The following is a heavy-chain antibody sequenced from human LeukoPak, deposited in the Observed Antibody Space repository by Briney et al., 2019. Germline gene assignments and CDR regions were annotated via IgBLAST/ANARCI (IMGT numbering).Heavy chain of an antibody. CDR2: ISAYNGNT. V-gene: IGHV1-18*04. D-gene: IGHD5-24*01. Sequence: ASVKVSCKASGYTFTDYYMHWVRQAPGQGLEWMGWISAYNGNTNYAQKLQGRVTMTTDTSTSTAYMELRSLRSDDTAVYYCARDRAERWLQFSSRDDYWGQGTLVTVSS. CDR1: GYTFTDYY. J-gene: IGHJ4*02. CDR3: ARDRAERWLQFSSRDDY.